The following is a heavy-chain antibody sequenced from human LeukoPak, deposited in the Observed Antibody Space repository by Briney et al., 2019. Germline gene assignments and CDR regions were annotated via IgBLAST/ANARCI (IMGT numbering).Heavy chain of an antibody. V-gene: IGHV4-34*01. J-gene: IGHJ4*02. CDR1: GGSFSGYY. Sequence: PSETLSLTCAVYGGSFSGYYWSWIRQPPGKGLEWIWEINHSGSTNYNPSLKSRVTISVETSKNQFSLKLSSVTAADTAVYYCARGPSIAARPRFDYWGQGTLVTVSS. D-gene: IGHD6-6*01. CDR3: ARGPSIAARPRFDY. CDR2: INHSGST.